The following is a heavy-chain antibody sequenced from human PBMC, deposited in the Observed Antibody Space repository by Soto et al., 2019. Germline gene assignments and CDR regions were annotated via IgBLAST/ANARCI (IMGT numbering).Heavy chain of an antibody. Sequence: GEALKISCKGSGDSYTSYWSGWVRQMPGKGLEWMGIIYPGDSDTRYSPSFQGQVTISADKSISTAYLQWSSLKASDTAMYYCARQTRAGTTVWGYYYYMDVWVKGTTVTGSS. CDR2: IYPGDSDT. CDR1: GDSYTSYW. CDR3: ARQTRAGTTVWGYYYYMDV. V-gene: IGHV5-51*01. D-gene: IGHD1-7*01. J-gene: IGHJ6*03.